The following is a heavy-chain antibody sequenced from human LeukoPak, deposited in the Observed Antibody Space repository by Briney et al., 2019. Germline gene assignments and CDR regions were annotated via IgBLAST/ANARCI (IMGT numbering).Heavy chain of an antibody. D-gene: IGHD3-9*01. CDR1: GGSFSGYY. CDR2: INHSGST. CDR3: ARQLVLRYFDWLQWFDP. Sequence: SETLSLTCAVYGGSFSGYYWSWIRQPPGKGLEWIGEINHSGSTNYNPSLKSRVTISVDTSKNQFSLKLSSVTAADTAVYYCARQLVLRYFDWLQWFDPWGQGTLVTVSS. J-gene: IGHJ5*02. V-gene: IGHV4-34*01.